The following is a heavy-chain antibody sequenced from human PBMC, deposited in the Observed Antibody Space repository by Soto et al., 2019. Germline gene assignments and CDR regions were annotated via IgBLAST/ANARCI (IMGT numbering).Heavy chain of an antibody. V-gene: IGHV1-69*06. CDR3: ARKIDCTSTSCFTYCYYGMEV. CDR1: GCTFSSYA. CDR2: IIPIFGTA. Sequence: AVKFSFKASGCTFSSYAISWVRQAPGQVLDCIGGIIPIFGTANYAQKFQGRVTITADKSTSKADMELSSLRSEDKAVYYCARKIDCTSTSCFTYCYYGMEVWAQGSTVTVSS. D-gene: IGHD2-2*02. J-gene: IGHJ6*02.